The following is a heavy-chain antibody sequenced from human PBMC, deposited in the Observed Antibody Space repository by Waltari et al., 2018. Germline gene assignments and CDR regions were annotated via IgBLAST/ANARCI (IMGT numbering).Heavy chain of an antibody. CDR3: ARSHYDFWSGYTDY. J-gene: IGHJ4*02. D-gene: IGHD3-3*01. V-gene: IGHV3-30-3*01. CDR2: ISYDGSNK. CDR1: GFTFTSYA. Sequence: QVQLVESGGGVVQPGRSLRLSCAASGFTFTSYAMHWVRQAPGKGLEWVAVISYDGSNKYYADSVKGRFTISRDNSKNTLYLQMNSLRAEDTAVYYCARSHYDFWSGYTDYWGQGTLVTVSS.